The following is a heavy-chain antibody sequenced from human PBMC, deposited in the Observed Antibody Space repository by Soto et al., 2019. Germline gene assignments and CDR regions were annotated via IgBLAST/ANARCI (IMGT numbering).Heavy chain of an antibody. CDR2: INHRGST. Sequence: QVQLQQWGAGLLKPSETLSLTCAVYGGSFSGYYWTWILQPPGTGLEWIGEINHRGSTNYNPSLKSRVTISVDASTNQFALKLTSVIAADPAVYYCARDKITGLFDYWGQGTLVTVSS. CDR3: ARDKITGLFDY. D-gene: IGHD2-8*02. J-gene: IGHJ4*02. V-gene: IGHV4-34*01. CDR1: GGSFSGYY.